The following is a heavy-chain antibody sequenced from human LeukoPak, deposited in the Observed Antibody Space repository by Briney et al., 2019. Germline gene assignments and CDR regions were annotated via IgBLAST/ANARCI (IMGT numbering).Heavy chain of an antibody. Sequence: PSETLSLTCTVSGGSISSYYWSWIRQPPGKGLEWIGYIYYSGSTNYNPSLKSRVTISVDTSKNQFSLKLSSVTAADTAVYYCARDRGCCTNGVCPDYWGQGTLVTVSS. J-gene: IGHJ4*02. D-gene: IGHD2-8*01. CDR1: GGSISSYY. CDR3: ARDRGCCTNGVCPDY. V-gene: IGHV4-59*01. CDR2: IYYSGST.